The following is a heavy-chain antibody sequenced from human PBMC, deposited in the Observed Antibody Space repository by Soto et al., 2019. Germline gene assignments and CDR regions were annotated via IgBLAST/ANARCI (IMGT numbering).Heavy chain of an antibody. CDR3: AKGLYYYGSGSYYKGGYYFDY. V-gene: IGHV3-9*01. D-gene: IGHD3-10*01. CDR1: GFTFDDYA. J-gene: IGHJ4*02. CDR2: ISWNSGSI. Sequence: EVQLVESGGGLVQPGRSLRLSCAASGFTFDDYAMHWVRQAPGKGLEWVSGISWNSGSIGYADSVKGRFTISRDNAKNSLDLQMNSLRAEDTALYYCAKGLYYYGSGSYYKGGYYFDYWGQGTLVTVSS.